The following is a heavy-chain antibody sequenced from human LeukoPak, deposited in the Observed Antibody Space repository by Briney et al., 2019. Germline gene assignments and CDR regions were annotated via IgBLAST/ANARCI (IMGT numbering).Heavy chain of an antibody. CDR1: GFTFSSYA. CDR2: IKQDGSEK. CDR3: ARMDGIRYFDWLLYFDY. J-gene: IGHJ4*02. D-gene: IGHD3-9*01. Sequence: GGSLRLSCAASGFTFSSYAMSWVRQAPGKGLEWVANIKQDGSEKYYVASVKGRFTISRDNAKNSLYLQMNSLRAEDTAVYYCARMDGIRYFDWLLYFDYWGQGTLVTVSS. V-gene: IGHV3-7*01.